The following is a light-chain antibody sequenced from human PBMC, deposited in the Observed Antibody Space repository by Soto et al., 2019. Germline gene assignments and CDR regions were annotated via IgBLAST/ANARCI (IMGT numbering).Light chain of an antibody. Sequence: EIVMTQSPVTLSVSPGERATLSCRASQSVGTNLAWYQQKPGQAPGLLISGASTRATGIPDRFSGSGSGTEFTLPISSLQSEDFAIDYCQQYDDWSQLTFGGGTKLEIK. V-gene: IGKV3-15*01. CDR2: GAS. J-gene: IGKJ4*01. CDR3: QQYDDWSQLT. CDR1: QSVGTN.